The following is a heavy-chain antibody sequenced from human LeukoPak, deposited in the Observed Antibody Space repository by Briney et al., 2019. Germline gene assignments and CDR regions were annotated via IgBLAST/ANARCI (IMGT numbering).Heavy chain of an antibody. CDR2: MYYSGST. J-gene: IGHJ2*01. V-gene: IGHV4-39*07. Sequence: SETLSLTCTVSGGSISSSSYYWGWIRQPPGKGLEWIGSMYYSGSTYYNPSLKSRVTISVVTSKNQFSLKLSSVTAADTAVYYCARVSSSWYQDWYFDLWGRGTLVTVSS. D-gene: IGHD6-13*01. CDR1: GGSISSSSYY. CDR3: ARVSSSWYQDWYFDL.